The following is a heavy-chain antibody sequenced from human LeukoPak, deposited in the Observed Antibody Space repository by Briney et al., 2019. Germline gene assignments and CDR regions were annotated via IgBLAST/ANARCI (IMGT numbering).Heavy chain of an antibody. Sequence: SETLSLTCTVSGVSITSYYWSWIRQPAGKGLEWIGRIHTSGSTNYNSSLKSRVTMSVDTSKNQFSLRLSSVTAADTAVYYCARGALRYFDWLKKDYYYMDVWGKGTTVTISS. CDR2: IHTSGST. D-gene: IGHD3-9*01. J-gene: IGHJ6*03. V-gene: IGHV4-4*07. CDR3: ARGALRYFDWLKKDYYYMDV. CDR1: GVSITSYY.